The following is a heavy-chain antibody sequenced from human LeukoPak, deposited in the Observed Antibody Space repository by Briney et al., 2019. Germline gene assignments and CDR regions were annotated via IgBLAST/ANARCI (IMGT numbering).Heavy chain of an antibody. CDR2: INQSGGT. Sequence: SETLSLTCNVSGGSFSDYYWTWIRQPPGKGLEWIGEINQSGGTKYNPSLKSRVTISVDTSKNQFSLKLSSVTAADTAVYFCARTQEAGYSSGRYGSYYYYYMDVWGKGTTVTISS. CDR3: ARTQEAGYSSGRYGSYYYYYMDV. J-gene: IGHJ6*03. CDR1: GGSFSDYY. V-gene: IGHV4-34*01. D-gene: IGHD6-19*01.